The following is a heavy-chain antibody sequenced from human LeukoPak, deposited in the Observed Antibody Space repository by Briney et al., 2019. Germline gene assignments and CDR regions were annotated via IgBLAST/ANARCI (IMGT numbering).Heavy chain of an antibody. CDR1: DGSISGYS. CDR2: IYYTGST. J-gene: IGHJ5*02. D-gene: IGHD3-16*01. CDR3: ARAGGSKIDP. V-gene: IGHV4-59*12. Sequence: SETLSLTCSVSDGSISGYSWNWIRQSPGKGLEWIAFIYYTGSTNYNPSLRSRVTISVDRSKNQFSLKLSSVTAADTAVYYCARAGGSKIDPWGQGTLVTVSS.